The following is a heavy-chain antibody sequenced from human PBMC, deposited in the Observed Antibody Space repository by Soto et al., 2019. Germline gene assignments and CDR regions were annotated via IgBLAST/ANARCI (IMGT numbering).Heavy chain of an antibody. Sequence: QVQLVESGGGVVQPGRSLRLSCAASGFTFSSYGMHWVRQAPGKGLEWVAVIWYDGSNKYYADSVKGRFTISRDNSKNKLYLRMNSLGAEDTAVYYCARGDSSSWYYYYDYYGMDVWGEGTKVTVSS. D-gene: IGHD6-13*01. J-gene: IGHJ6*04. CDR3: ARGDSSSWYYYYDYYGMDV. CDR2: IWYDGSNK. V-gene: IGHV3-33*01. CDR1: GFTFSSYG.